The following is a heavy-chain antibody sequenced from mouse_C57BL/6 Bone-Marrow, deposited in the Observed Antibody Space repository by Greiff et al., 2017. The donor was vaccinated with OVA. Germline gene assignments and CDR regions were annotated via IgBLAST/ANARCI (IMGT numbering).Heavy chain of an antibody. J-gene: IGHJ3*01. Sequence: QVQLQQPGAELVKPGASVKLSCKASGYTFNSYWMHWVKQRPGQGLAWIGMIHPNSGSTNYNEKFKSKDTLTVDKSSSTAYMQLSSLTSEDSAVYYCARGGRAYWGQGTLVTVSA. CDR2: IHPNSGST. CDR3: ARGGRAY. CDR1: GYTFNSYW. V-gene: IGHV1-64*01.